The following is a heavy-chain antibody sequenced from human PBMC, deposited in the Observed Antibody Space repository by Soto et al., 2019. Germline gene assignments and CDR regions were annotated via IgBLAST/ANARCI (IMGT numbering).Heavy chain of an antibody. J-gene: IGHJ6*02. CDR2: ISRSGDTI. CDR1: GFTFSDHY. D-gene: IGHD3-10*01. V-gene: IGHV3-11*01. Sequence: QKPLVESGGGSVQPGGSLRLSCAASGFTFSDHYMSWIRQAPGIGLEWVSYISRSGDTIYYADSVKGRFTISRDNAKNSLYLQMNNLRVEDTAVYYCARDPEVWDESVATRPSSYYYGMDVWGQGTTVTVSS. CDR3: ARDPEVWDESVATRPSSYYYGMDV.